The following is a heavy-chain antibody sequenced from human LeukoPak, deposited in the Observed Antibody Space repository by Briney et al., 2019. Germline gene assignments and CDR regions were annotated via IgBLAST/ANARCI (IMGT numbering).Heavy chain of an antibody. CDR1: GYTFTSYA. Sequence: ASVKVSCKASGYTFTSYAMHWVRQAPGQRLEWMGWINAGNGNTKYSQKFQGRVTITKDTSASTAYMELSSLRSEDTAVYYCARDLLYGSGSYYGYWGQGTLVTVSS. D-gene: IGHD3-10*01. J-gene: IGHJ4*02. CDR3: ARDLLYGSGSYYGY. V-gene: IGHV1-3*01. CDR2: INAGNGNT.